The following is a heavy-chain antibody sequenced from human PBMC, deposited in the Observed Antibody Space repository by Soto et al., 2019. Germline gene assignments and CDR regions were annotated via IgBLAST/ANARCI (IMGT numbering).Heavy chain of an antibody. V-gene: IGHV4-61*01. J-gene: IGHJ6*02. CDR1: GGSVSSGSYY. CDR2: IYYSGST. Sequence: PSETLSLTCTVSGGSVSSGSYYWSWIRQPPGKGLEWIGYIYYSGSTNYNPSLKSRVTMSVDTSKNQFSLKLSSVTAADTAVYYCAGGDPITMIGHDYYGTDVWGQGTTVTVSS. CDR3: AGGDPITMIGHDYYGTDV. D-gene: IGHD3-22*01.